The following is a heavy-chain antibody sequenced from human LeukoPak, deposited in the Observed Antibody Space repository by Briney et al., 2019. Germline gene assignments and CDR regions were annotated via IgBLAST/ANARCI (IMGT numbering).Heavy chain of an antibody. Sequence: GESLKISCKGSGYSFTSYWIGWVHQMPGKGLEWMGIIYPGDSDTRYSPSFQGQVTISADKSISTAYLQWSSLKASDTAMYYCARTSYYYDSSGPNWFDPWGQGTLVTVSS. CDR3: ARTSYYYDSSGPNWFDP. CDR1: GYSFTSYW. CDR2: IYPGDSDT. J-gene: IGHJ5*02. V-gene: IGHV5-51*07. D-gene: IGHD3-22*01.